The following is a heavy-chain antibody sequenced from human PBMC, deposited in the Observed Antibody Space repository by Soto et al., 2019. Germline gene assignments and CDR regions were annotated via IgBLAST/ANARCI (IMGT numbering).Heavy chain of an antibody. CDR3: ARNRSVAGTDAFDI. CDR2: IWYDGSNK. D-gene: IGHD6-19*01. CDR1: GFTFSSYG. Sequence: QVQLVESGGGVVQPGRSLRLSCAASGFTFSSYGMHWVRQAPGKGLEWVAVIWYDGSNKYYADSVKGRFTISRDNSENTLCLQMNSLRAEDTAVYYCARNRSVAGTDAFDIWGQGTMVTVSS. J-gene: IGHJ3*02. V-gene: IGHV3-33*01.